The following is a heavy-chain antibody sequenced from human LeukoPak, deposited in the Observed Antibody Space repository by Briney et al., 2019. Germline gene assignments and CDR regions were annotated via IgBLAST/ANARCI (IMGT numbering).Heavy chain of an antibody. Sequence: GGSLRLSCAASGFTFSNAWMSWVRQAPGKGLEWVGRTKSKTDGGTTDYAAPVKGRFTISRDDSKNTLYLQMNSLKTEDTAVYYCTTAHSSSWYRALQGVYAYWGQGTLVTVSS. CDR2: TKSKTDGGTT. V-gene: IGHV3-15*01. CDR3: TTAHSSSWYRALQGVYAY. J-gene: IGHJ4*02. D-gene: IGHD6-13*01. CDR1: GFTFSNAW.